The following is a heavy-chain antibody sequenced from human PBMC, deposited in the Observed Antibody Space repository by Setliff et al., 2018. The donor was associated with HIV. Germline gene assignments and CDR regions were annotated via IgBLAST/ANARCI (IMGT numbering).Heavy chain of an antibody. CDR1: GGSMSTYY. J-gene: IGHJ5*02. CDR2: IYTSGST. Sequence: LSLTCTVSGGSMSTYYWSWIRQPPGKGLEWIGYIYTSGSTNYNPSLRSRVTISVDTSKNHFSLRLSSVTAADTAVYYCARGKYSSGWYRWFDPWGQGTLVTVSS. D-gene: IGHD6-19*01. CDR3: ARGKYSSGWYRWFDP. V-gene: IGHV4-4*08.